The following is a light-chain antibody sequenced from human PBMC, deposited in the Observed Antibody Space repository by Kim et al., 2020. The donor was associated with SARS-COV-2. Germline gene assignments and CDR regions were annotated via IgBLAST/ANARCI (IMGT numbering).Light chain of an antibody. CDR3: QQYKGYPYT. Sequence: GAGVTITCRASQSISDYLAWYQQKPGKAPKLLIYDVSSLQNGAPSRFSGSGSGTEFPLTISSLQPDDFATYYCQQYKGYPYTFGQGTKLEI. CDR1: QSISDY. CDR2: DVS. J-gene: IGKJ2*01. V-gene: IGKV1-5*01.